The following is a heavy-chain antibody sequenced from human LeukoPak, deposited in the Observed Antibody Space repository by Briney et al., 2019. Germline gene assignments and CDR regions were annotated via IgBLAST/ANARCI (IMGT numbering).Heavy chain of an antibody. V-gene: IGHV3-7*01. CDR2: IKQDGSEK. CDR3: ARDRGIVGATVDFDY. CDR1: GFTFSSYW. Sequence: GGSLRLSCAASGFTFSSYWMSWVRQAPGKGLEWVANIKQDGSEKYYVDSVKGRFTISRDNAKNSLYLQMNSLRAEDTAVYYCARDRGIVGATVDFDYWGQGTLVTVSS. J-gene: IGHJ4*02. D-gene: IGHD1-26*01.